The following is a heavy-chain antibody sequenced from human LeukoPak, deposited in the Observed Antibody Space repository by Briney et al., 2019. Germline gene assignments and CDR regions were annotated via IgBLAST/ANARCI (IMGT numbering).Heavy chain of an antibody. Sequence: GASVKVSCKASGYTFTSYGISWVRQAPGQGLEWMGWINTNTGNPSYAQGFTGRFVFSLDTSVSTAFLQISSLKAEDTAVYYCARLYCSGDSCFFDYWGQGTLVTVSS. CDR2: INTNTGNP. V-gene: IGHV7-4-1*02. CDR1: GYTFTSYG. D-gene: IGHD2-15*01. CDR3: ARLYCSGDSCFFDY. J-gene: IGHJ4*02.